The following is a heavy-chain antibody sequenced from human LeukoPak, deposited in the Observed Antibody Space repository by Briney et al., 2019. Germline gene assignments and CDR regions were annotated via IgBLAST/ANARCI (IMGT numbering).Heavy chain of an antibody. CDR3: AKAYYDYVWGSYRYFCAFDI. J-gene: IGHJ3*02. CDR2: ISGDGGRT. V-gene: IGHV3-43*02. CDR1: GFTFDDYA. Sequence: GGSLRRSCAASGFTFDDYAMHWVRQAPGKGLEWVSLISGDGGRTHYADSVKGRFTISRDNSKNSLYLQMNSLRTEDTAFYYCAKAYYDYVWGSYRYFCAFDIWGQGTMVTVSS. D-gene: IGHD3-16*02.